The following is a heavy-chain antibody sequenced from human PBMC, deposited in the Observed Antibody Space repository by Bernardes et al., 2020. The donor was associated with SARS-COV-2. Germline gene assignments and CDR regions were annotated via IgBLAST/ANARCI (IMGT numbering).Heavy chain of an antibody. D-gene: IGHD5-12*01. CDR1: GFTFDDYA. CDR3: ATARDGYNQGDY. CDR2: ISWNSGSI. J-gene: IGHJ4*02. V-gene: IGHV3-9*01. Sequence: GGSLRLSCAASGFTFDDYAMHWVRQAPGKGLEWVSGISWNSGSIGYADSVKGRFTISRDNAKNSLYLQMNSLRAEDTALYYCATARDGYNQGDYWGQGTLVTVSS.